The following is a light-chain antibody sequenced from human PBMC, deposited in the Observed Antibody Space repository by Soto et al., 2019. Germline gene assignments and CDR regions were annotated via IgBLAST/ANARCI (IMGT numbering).Light chain of an antibody. J-gene: IGKJ5*01. CDR1: QTIRTY. Sequence: DIQMTQSPPSLSASVGDRVIITCRASQTIRTYLNWYQSRPGKAPELLISADSSFQSGVPSRFSGRGSGTNFTLIISGLQPEDFATYFCQQSYSTPITFGQGTRLEIK. CDR2: ADS. V-gene: IGKV1-39*01. CDR3: QQSYSTPIT.